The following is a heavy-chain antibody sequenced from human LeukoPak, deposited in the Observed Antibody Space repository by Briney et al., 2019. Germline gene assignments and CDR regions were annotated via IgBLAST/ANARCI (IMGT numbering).Heavy chain of an antibody. CDR2: IYYSGST. J-gene: IGHJ4*02. V-gene: IGHV4-34*01. Sequence: SETLSLTCAVYGGSFSGYYWSWIRQPPGKGLEWIGSIYYSGSTYYNPSLKSRVTISVDTSKNQFSLKLSSVTAADTAVYYCARLTLSIIFDYWGQGTLVTVSS. CDR3: ARLTLSIIFDY. D-gene: IGHD3-16*01. CDR1: GGSFSGYY.